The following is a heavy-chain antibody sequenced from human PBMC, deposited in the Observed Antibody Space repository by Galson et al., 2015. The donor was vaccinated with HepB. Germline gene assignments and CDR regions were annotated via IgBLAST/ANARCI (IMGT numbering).Heavy chain of an antibody. CDR3: ARDRQIVRGGLQYYAMDV. J-gene: IGHJ6*02. CDR2: ISITSSYT. V-gene: IGHV3-11*06. CDR1: GFTFSDYY. Sequence: SLRLSCAASGFTFSDYYMSWIRQAPGKGLELVSYISITSSYTNYADSVKGRFTISRDNAKNSLYLQMNSLRAEDTAVYYCARDRQIVRGGLQYYAMDVWGQGTTVTVSS. D-gene: IGHD3-16*01.